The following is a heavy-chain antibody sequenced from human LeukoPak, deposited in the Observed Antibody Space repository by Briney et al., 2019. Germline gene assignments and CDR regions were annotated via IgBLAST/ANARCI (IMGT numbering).Heavy chain of an antibody. CDR2: VYYSGSS. CDR3: ARDQGPLYCSGGSCYSDASYYYYGMDV. CDR1: GGSIGSYY. J-gene: IGHJ6*02. D-gene: IGHD2-15*01. Sequence: SETLSLTCTVSGGSIGSYYWSWIRQPPGKGLDWIGYVYYSGSSNYNPSLKSRVTISVDTSKNQLSLKLSSVTAADTAVYYCARDQGPLYCSGGSCYSDASYYYYGMDVWGQGTTVTVSS. V-gene: IGHV4-59*12.